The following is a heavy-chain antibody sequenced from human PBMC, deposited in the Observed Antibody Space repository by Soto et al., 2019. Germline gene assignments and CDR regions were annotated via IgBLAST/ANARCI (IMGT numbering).Heavy chain of an antibody. V-gene: IGHV3-33*01. CDR2: IWYDGINI. D-gene: IGHD2-15*01. CDR3: ARDRVQMVDGLDV. J-gene: IGHJ6*02. CDR1: GFTFSNNG. Sequence: QVQLVESGGGVVQPGRSLRLSCAASGFTFSNNGMHWVRQAPGKGLEWVAVIWYDGINIYYADSVKGRFIISRDNSKNTVYLQMTSLRAEDTAVYYCARDRVQMVDGLDVWGQGTTVTVSS.